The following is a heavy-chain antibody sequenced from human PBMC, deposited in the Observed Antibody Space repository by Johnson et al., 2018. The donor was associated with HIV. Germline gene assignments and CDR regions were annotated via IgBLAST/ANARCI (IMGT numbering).Heavy chain of an antibody. D-gene: IGHD3-16*01. CDR1: GFTFSSYG. CDR3: ASQVRGLRLGVDAFDI. Sequence: VQLVESGGGVARPGGSLRLSCAASGFTFSSYGMSWVRQAPGKGLEWVSGVTGTGGDTYYAESVKGRFTIYRDNSKNTLYLQMNKLRAEDTAVYFCASQVRGLRLGVDAFDIWGQGTMVTVSS. J-gene: IGHJ3*02. V-gene: IGHV3-23*04. CDR2: VTGTGGDT.